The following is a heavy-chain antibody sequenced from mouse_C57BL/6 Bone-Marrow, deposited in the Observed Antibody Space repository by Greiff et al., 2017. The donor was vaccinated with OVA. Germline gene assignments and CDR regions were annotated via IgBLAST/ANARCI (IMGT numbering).Heavy chain of an antibody. J-gene: IGHJ4*01. CDR3: ARRGYGSSFAMDY. CDR2: FHPYNDDT. Sequence: QVQLKESGAELVKPGASVKMSCKASGYTFTTYPIEWMKQNHGKSLEWIGNFHPYNDDTKYNEKFKGKATLTVEKSSSTVYLELSRLTSDDSAVYYCARRGYGSSFAMDYWGQGTSVTVSS. D-gene: IGHD1-1*01. V-gene: IGHV1-47*01. CDR1: GYTFTTYP.